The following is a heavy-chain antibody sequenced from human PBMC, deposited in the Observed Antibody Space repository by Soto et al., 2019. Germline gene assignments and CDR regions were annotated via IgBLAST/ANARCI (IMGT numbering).Heavy chain of an antibody. CDR3: AHSLIGYYYDSSGSNWFDP. CDR1: GFSLSTSGVG. D-gene: IGHD3-22*01. Sequence: SGPTLVNPTQTLTLTCTFSGFSLSTSGVGVGWIRQPPGKALEWLALIYWDDDKRYSPSLKSRLTITKDTSKNQVVLTMTNMDPVDTATYYCAHSLIGYYYDSSGSNWFDPWGQGTLVTGSS. CDR2: IYWDDDK. J-gene: IGHJ5*02. V-gene: IGHV2-5*02.